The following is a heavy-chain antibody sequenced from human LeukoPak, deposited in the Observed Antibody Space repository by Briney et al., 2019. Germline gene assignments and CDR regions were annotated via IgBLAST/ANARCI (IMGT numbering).Heavy chain of an antibody. V-gene: IGHV3-21*04. Sequence: PGGSLRLSCAASGFTFSSYSMNWVRQAPGKGLEWVSSITGSSSYIYYADSLKGRFTISRDNAKNSLYLQMNSLRAEDTAVYYCVKSGLNRFDYWGQGTLVTVSS. CDR1: GFTFSSYS. CDR3: VKSGLNRFDY. D-gene: IGHD2-15*01. CDR2: ITGSSSYI. J-gene: IGHJ4*02.